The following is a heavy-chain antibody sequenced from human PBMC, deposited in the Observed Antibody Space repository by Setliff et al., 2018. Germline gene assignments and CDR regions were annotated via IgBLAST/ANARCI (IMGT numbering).Heavy chain of an antibody. J-gene: IGHJ4*02. Sequence: PSETLSLTCTVSGGSISSYYWSWIRQPPGKGLEWIGSIYYSGSTYYNPSLKSRVTISVDTSKNQFSLKLSSVTAADTAVYYCARFSGSGWSYFDYWGQGTLVTVSS. D-gene: IGHD6-19*01. V-gene: IGHV4-39*01. CDR3: ARFSGSGWSYFDY. CDR2: IYYSGST. CDR1: GGSISSYY.